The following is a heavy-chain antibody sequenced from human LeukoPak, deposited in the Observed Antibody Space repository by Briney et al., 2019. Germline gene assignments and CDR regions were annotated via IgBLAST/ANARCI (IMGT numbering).Heavy chain of an antibody. CDR3: ASVHIVVVPAANIAYNWFDP. Sequence: SETLSLTCTVSGGSISSSSYYWGWIRQPPGKGLEWIGSIYYSASTYYNPSLKSRVTISVDTSKNQFSLKLSSVTAADTAVYYCASVHIVVVPAANIAYNWFDPWGQGTLVTVSS. D-gene: IGHD2-2*01. V-gene: IGHV4-39*07. J-gene: IGHJ5*02. CDR2: IYYSAST. CDR1: GGSISSSSYY.